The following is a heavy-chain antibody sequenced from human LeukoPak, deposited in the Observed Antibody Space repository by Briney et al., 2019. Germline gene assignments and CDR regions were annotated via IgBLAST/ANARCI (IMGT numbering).Heavy chain of an antibody. CDR2: LYYSGSS. D-gene: IGHD3-9*01. V-gene: IGHV4-59*01. Sequence: PSETLSLTCTVSGGSISSYYWSWIRQPAGKGLEWIGYLYYSGSSNYNPSLKSRVTISLDTSKNQFSLKLTSLTAADTAVYYCARIGIPYYAILTGYYWAFDIWGQGTMVTVSS. J-gene: IGHJ3*02. CDR1: GGSISSYY. CDR3: ARIGIPYYAILTGYYWAFDI.